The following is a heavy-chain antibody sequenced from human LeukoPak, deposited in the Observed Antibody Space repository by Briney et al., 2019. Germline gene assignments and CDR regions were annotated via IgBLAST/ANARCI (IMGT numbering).Heavy chain of an antibody. J-gene: IGHJ4*02. CDR2: IYHGGST. CDR1: GYSISSGY. CDR3: ARDLASCAGDCYSDGFDY. D-gene: IGHD2-21*02. V-gene: IGHV4-38-2*02. Sequence: SETLSLTCTVSGYSISSGYWGWIRQSPGKGLEWIGSIYHGGSTYYNPSLRSRVIVSVDTSKNHFSLKVSCVTAADTAVYYCARDLASCAGDCYSDGFDYWGQGALVTVSS.